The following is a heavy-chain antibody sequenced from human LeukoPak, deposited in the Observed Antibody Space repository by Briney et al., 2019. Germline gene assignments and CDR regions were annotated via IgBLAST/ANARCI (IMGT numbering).Heavy chain of an antibody. V-gene: IGHV3-7*01. Sequence: GGSLRLSCAASGFTFSTYWMNWVRQAPGKGLEYVANIKQDGRQKYYVDSVKGRFTISRDNAKSSLSLQMNSLRAEDTAVYYCARGHSNYGDYFDYWGQGTLVTVSS. J-gene: IGHJ4*02. D-gene: IGHD4-11*01. CDR1: GFTFSTYW. CDR2: IKQDGRQK. CDR3: ARGHSNYGDYFDY.